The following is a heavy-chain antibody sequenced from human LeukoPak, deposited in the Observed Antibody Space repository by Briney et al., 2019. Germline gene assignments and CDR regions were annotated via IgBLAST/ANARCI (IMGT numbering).Heavy chain of an antibody. J-gene: IGHJ4*02. D-gene: IGHD4-17*01. CDR1: GFTFSSYA. Sequence: GGSLRLSCAASGFTFSSYAMHWVRQAPGKGLEWVAVISYDGSNKYYADSVKGRFTISRDNSKNMLYLQMNSLRAEDTAVYYCARAASDYGDLDYWGQGTLVTVSS. CDR3: ARAASDYGDLDY. CDR2: ISYDGSNK. V-gene: IGHV3-30*04.